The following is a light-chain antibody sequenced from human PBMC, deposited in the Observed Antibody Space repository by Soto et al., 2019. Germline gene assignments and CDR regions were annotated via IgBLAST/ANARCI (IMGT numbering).Light chain of an antibody. J-gene: IGLJ1*01. Sequence: QSALTQPASVSGSPGQSIAISCTGTSSDVGGYNYVSWYQQHPGKAPKLIIYDVTNRPSGVSNRFSGSKSGNTASLTISGLQAEDEADYYYSSYTSSSTNVLGTGTKVTVL. V-gene: IGLV2-14*01. CDR2: DVT. CDR1: SSDVGGYNY. CDR3: SSYTSSSTNV.